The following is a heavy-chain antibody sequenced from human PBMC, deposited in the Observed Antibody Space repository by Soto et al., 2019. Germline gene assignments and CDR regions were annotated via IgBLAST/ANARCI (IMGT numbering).Heavy chain of an antibody. CDR3: ARAMVVTQNWFDP. V-gene: IGHV4-30-4*01. CDR1: GGSISSVNYY. J-gene: IGHJ5*02. Sequence: QVQLQESGPGLVKPSQTLSLTCTVSGGSISSVNYYWSWIRQPPGKGLEWIGYIYYSGGTYYNPSLRSRVTISVDTSRNQFSLKLSSVTAADTAVYYCARAMVVTQNWFDPWGQGTLVTVSS. D-gene: IGHD2-21*02. CDR2: IYYSGGT.